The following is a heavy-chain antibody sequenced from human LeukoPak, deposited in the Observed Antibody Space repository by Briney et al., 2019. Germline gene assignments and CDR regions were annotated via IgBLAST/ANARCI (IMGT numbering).Heavy chain of an antibody. CDR3: ARDFNRYYDFWSGYHYFDH. CDR1: GFTFSDYY. V-gene: IGHV3-11*04. CDR2: IRSSGSTI. J-gene: IGHJ4*02. D-gene: IGHD3-3*01. Sequence: GGSLRLSCAASGFTFSDYYMSWIRQAPGKGLEWVSYIRSSGSTIYYADSVKGRFTISRDNAKNSLYLQMNSLRAEDTAVYYCARDFNRYYDFWSGYHYFDHWGQGTLVTVSS.